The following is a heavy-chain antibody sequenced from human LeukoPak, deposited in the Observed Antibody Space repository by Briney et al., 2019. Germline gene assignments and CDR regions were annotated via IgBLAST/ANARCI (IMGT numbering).Heavy chain of an antibody. V-gene: IGHV4-59*08. CDR3: ARRGDCSGGSCYGNWFDP. CDR2: ISDSGIT. D-gene: IGHD2-15*01. J-gene: IGHJ5*02. Sequence: PSETLSLTCTVSGGSITDCYWSLVRQPPGKGLEWIGYISDSGITNYNPSLESRVTISIDTSKNQFSLKLRSVTAADTAVYYCARRGDCSGGSCYGNWFDPWGQGTLVTVSS. CDR1: GGSITDCY.